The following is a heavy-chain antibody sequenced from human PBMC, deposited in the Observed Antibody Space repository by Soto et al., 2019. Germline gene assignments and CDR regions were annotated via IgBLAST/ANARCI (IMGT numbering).Heavy chain of an antibody. J-gene: IGHJ4*02. D-gene: IGHD2-8*01. CDR2: TRSSSMYT. CDR1: VFTFSAYY. V-gene: IGHV3-11*06. CDR3: ARAPDCTNGVCSAGFDY. Sequence: GSLTGSGAASVFTFSAYYMSWIRQAPGKGLAWVSYTRSSSMYTNYADSVKGRFTIARDNAKISLYLQMNSLRAEDTAVYYCARAPDCTNGVCSAGFDYWGQGTLVTVSS.